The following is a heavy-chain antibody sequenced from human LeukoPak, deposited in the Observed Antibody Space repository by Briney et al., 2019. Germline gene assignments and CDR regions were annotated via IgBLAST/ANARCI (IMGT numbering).Heavy chain of an antibody. Sequence: SETLSLTCAVSGGSFSGSYWTWIRQPPGKGLEWIGEINHSGSTNYNPSLKSRVIISLDTSENHLALNLSSVTAADTAVYYCARGPHCPSGSCYIFDYWGQGTLLTVSS. CDR3: ARGPHCPSGSCYIFDY. V-gene: IGHV4-34*01. D-gene: IGHD2-15*01. CDR1: GGSFSGSY. J-gene: IGHJ4*02. CDR2: INHSGST.